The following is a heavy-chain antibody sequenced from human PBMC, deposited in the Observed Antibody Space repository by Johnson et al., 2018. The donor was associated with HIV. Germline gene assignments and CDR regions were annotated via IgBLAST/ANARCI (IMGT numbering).Heavy chain of an antibody. CDR3: ASRSHNYDNQGPGAFDI. V-gene: IGHV3-9*01. CDR2: ISWNSGSI. D-gene: IGHD3-16*01. CDR1: GFTFSSYD. Sequence: EVQLVESGGGLVQPGGSLRLSCAASGFTFSSYDMHWVRQAPGKGLEWVAGISWNSGSIGYADSVKGRFTISRYNAKNSLYLQMNSLRAEDTAVYYGASRSHNYDNQGPGAFDIWGQGTMVTVSS. J-gene: IGHJ3*02.